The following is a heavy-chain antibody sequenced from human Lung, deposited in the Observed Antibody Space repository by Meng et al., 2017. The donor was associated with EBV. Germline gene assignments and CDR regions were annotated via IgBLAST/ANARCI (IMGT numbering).Heavy chain of an antibody. CDR1: GGSISSGGHY. J-gene: IGHJ4*02. V-gene: IGHV4-31*01. CDR3: ARAVDTGYFDY. CDR2: IYYSGST. Sequence: LQECGSGLVKPSQTLSPTCTVSGGSISSGGHYWSWIRQHPGKGLEWIGYIYYSGSTYYNPSLKSLVSISVDTSNNQFSLKLSSVTAADTAVYYCARAVDTGYFDYWGQGTLVTVSS. D-gene: IGHD5-18*01.